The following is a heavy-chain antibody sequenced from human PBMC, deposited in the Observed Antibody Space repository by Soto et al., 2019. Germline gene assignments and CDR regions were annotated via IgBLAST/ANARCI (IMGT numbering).Heavy chain of an antibody. CDR1: GFTFSSYW. CDR3: ARPFSAAAGAFDY. D-gene: IGHD6-13*01. V-gene: IGHV3-7*01. Sequence: GGSLRLACAASGFTFSSYWMSWVRQAPGKGLEWVANIKQDGSEKYYVDSVKGRFTISRDNAKNSLYLQMNSLRAEDTAVYYCARPFSAAAGAFDYWGQGTLVTVSS. J-gene: IGHJ4*02. CDR2: IKQDGSEK.